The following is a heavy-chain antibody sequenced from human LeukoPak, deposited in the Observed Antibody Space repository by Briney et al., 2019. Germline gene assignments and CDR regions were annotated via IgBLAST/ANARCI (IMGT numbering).Heavy chain of an antibody. J-gene: IGHJ5*02. D-gene: IGHD2-15*01. V-gene: IGHV1-2*02. CDR3: ERPVYCSGGSCYSWWFDP. Sequence: GASVKVSCKASGYTFTGYYMHWVRQAPGQGLEWMGWINPNSGGTNYAQKFQGRVTMTRDTSISTAYMELSRLRSDDTAVYYCERPVYCSGGSCYSWWFDPWGQGTLVTVSS. CDR2: INPNSGGT. CDR1: GYTFTGYY.